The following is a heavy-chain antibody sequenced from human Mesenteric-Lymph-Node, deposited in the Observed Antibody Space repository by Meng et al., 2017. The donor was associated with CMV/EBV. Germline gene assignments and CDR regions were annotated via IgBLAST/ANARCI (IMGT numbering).Heavy chain of an antibody. CDR2: IYHSGST. Sequence: SGGSISRSNWWSWVRQPPGKGLEWIGEIYHSGSTNYNPSLESRVTISVDKSKNHFSLKLSSVTAADTAVYYCARGGGSGSYYNAVNYWGQGTLVTVSS. D-gene: IGHD3-10*01. J-gene: IGHJ4*02. CDR3: ARGGGSGSYYNAVNY. CDR1: GGSISRSNW. V-gene: IGHV4-4*02.